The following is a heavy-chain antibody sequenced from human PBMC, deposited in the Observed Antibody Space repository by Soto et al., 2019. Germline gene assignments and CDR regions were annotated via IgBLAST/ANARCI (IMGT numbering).Heavy chain of an antibody. CDR1: GASINNYY. D-gene: IGHD3-22*01. V-gene: IGHV4-59*01. J-gene: IGHJ4*02. Sequence: SETLSLTCTVSGASINNYYWSWIRQPPGKGLEWIGYISYSGSTNYNPSLKSRVTISVDNSKNMVFLHMNSLRPEDTAVYHCAKDTYFRDSSGYYVFDYWGPGTQVTVSS. CDR2: ISYSGST. CDR3: AKDTYFRDSSGYYVFDY.